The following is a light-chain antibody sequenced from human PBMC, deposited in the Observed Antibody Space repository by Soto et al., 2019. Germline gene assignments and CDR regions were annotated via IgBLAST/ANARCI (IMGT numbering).Light chain of an antibody. CDR2: GAS. V-gene: IGKV3-15*01. CDR1: QSVTTY. CDR3: QQYGSPIT. J-gene: IGKJ5*01. Sequence: EIVLTQSPATLSLSPGERATLSFRASQSVTTYLAWYQQKPGQAPRLLIYGASTRATGIPARFSGGGSGTEFTLTISDLQSEDFALYFCQQYGSPITFGQGTRLEIK.